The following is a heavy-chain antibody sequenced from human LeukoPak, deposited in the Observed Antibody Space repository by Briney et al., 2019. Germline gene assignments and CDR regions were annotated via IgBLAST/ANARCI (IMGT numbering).Heavy chain of an antibody. CDR1: GYRFTSYW. V-gene: IGHV5-51*01. J-gene: IGHJ4*02. Sequence: GESLQISCKGSGYRFTSYWIGWVRQMPGKGLGWMGIIYPGDSDTRYSPSFQGQVTISADKSISTAYLQWSSLKASDTAMYYCARLAWVGIQLWSYFDYWGQGTLVTVSS. CDR3: ARLAWVGIQLWSYFDY. D-gene: IGHD5-18*01. CDR2: IYPGDSDT.